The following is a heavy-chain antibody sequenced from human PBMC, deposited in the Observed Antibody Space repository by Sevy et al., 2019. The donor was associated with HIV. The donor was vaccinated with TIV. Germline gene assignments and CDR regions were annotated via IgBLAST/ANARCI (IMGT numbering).Heavy chain of an antibody. Sequence: GGSLRLSCAASGFTFSSYSMNWVRQAPGKGLEWVSSISSISSYISYANSVKGRFTTSRDNAKNSRYLQRNSLRAEDTAVYYWARGPGVGFDWLLSDAFDIWGQGTMVTVSS. CDR2: ISSISSYI. D-gene: IGHD3-9*01. CDR3: ARGPGVGFDWLLSDAFDI. J-gene: IGHJ3*02. V-gene: IGHV3-21*01. CDR1: GFTFSSYS.